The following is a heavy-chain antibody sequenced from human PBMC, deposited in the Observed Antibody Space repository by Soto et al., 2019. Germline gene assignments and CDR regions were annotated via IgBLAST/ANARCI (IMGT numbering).Heavy chain of an antibody. CDR2: ISTTGGT. CDR3: AKGAGPPWFDP. Sequence: ETLSISCRVSGASTRTYHWSWIRQPAGKGLEWIGRISTTGGTNYSPSLESRVTMSLDTSKNQFSLELTSVTAEDTAIYYCAKGAGPPWFDPWGQGTLVTVSS. CDR1: GASTRTYH. V-gene: IGHV4-4*07. J-gene: IGHJ5*02.